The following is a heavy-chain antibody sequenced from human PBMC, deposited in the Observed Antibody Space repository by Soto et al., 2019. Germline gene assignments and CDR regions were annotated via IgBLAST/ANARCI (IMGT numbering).Heavy chain of an antibody. V-gene: IGHV3-33*01. CDR1: GFTFSTYG. J-gene: IGHJ4*02. CDR3: ARDPLGPGSFDY. Sequence: QVQLVESGGGGVQPGRSLRLSCAASGFTFSTYGMHWVRQAPGKGLEWVAVIWYDGSNKYYADSVKGRFTISRDNTKNTMYLQMNSLRVEDSAVYYCARDPLGPGSFDYWGQGTLVTVSS. CDR2: IWYDGSNK. D-gene: IGHD1-1*01.